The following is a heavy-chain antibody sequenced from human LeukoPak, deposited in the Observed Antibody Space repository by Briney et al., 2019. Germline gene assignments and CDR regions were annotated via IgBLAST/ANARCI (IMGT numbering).Heavy chain of an antibody. D-gene: IGHD6-13*01. Sequence: GGSLRLSCAASGFTFSSHEMNWVRQAPGKGLEWISYISSGGSTKYYADSVKDRFTISRDNAKNSLYLQLTNVRAEDTGLYYCARFYSSSLYYYYSMDVWGKGTTVSVSS. J-gene: IGHJ6*03. V-gene: IGHV3-48*03. CDR3: ARFYSSSLYYYYSMDV. CDR2: ISSGGSTK. CDR1: GFTFSSHE.